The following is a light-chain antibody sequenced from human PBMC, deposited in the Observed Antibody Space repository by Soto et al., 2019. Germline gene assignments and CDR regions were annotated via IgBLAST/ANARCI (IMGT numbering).Light chain of an antibody. CDR3: QLRSNWPPVT. V-gene: IGKV3-11*01. CDR1: QSVSSN. CDR2: DAS. J-gene: IGKJ2*01. Sequence: EIVLTQSPATLSLSRGERATLSCRASQSVSSNLAWYQQKPGQAPRLLIYDASNRATGIPARFSGSGSGTDFTLTLSSLEPEDSAVYYCQLRSNWPPVTFGQGTKLEIK.